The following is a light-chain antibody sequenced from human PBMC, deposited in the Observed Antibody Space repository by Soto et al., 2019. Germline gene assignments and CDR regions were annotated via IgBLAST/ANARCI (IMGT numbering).Light chain of an antibody. CDR1: QSITNY. CDR2: AAD. V-gene: IGKV1-39*01. Sequence: DIQMTQSPSSLSASVGDTVTITCRASQSITNYLTWFQQKPGKAPRLLIFAADNLQDGVPSRFSGSGSGRDFSLTISSLQPEDFATYYCQQSYDMPWTFGQGTKVDIK. J-gene: IGKJ1*01. CDR3: QQSYDMPWT.